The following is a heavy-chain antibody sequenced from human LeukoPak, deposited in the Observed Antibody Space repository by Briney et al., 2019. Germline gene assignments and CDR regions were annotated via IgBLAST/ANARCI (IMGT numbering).Heavy chain of an antibody. CDR3: TKMSRDVVATNRFFHH. Sequence: GASVKVSCKASGYTFTDYYLHWVRQAPGQGLEWVAWINPNSGGTNSAQKFQGRVTLTRDTSIATVYMQLDRLKSDDTAIYYCTKMSRDVVATNRFFHHWGQGTLITVSS. CDR2: INPNSGGT. CDR1: GYTFTDYY. J-gene: IGHJ1*01. V-gene: IGHV1-2*02. D-gene: IGHD5-12*01.